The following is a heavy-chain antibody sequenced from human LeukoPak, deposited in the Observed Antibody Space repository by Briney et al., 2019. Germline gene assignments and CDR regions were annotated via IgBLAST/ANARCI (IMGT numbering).Heavy chain of an antibody. CDR1: GFTFSSYE. Sequence: PGGSLRLSCAASGFTFSSYEINWVRHAPGKGLEWGSYISSSVSTIYYADSVKGRFTITRDNAKNTLYLQINNLGAEDTAVYYCARWRPGQTQFDDWGQGTLVTVSS. CDR3: ARWRPGQTQFDD. D-gene: IGHD3-3*01. J-gene: IGHJ4*02. V-gene: IGHV3-48*03. CDR2: ISSSVSTI.